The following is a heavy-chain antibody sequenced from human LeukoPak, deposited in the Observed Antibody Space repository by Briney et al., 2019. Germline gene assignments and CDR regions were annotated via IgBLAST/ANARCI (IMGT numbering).Heavy chain of an antibody. D-gene: IGHD3-10*01. Sequence: TGGSLRLSCAASGFTVSSNYMSWVRQAPGKGLEWVSVIYSGGSTYYADSVKGRFTISRDNSKNTLYLQMNSLRVEDTGVYYCARGAPYYYGSGSWGQGTLVTVSS. CDR1: GFTVSSNY. CDR2: IYSGGST. CDR3: ARGAPYYYGSGS. V-gene: IGHV3-53*05. J-gene: IGHJ4*02.